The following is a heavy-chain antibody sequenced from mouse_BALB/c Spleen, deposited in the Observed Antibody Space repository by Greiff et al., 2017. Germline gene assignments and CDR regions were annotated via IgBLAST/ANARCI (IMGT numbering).Heavy chain of an antibody. CDR2: ISDGGSYT. J-gene: IGHJ4*01. V-gene: IGHV5-4*02. Sequence: EVKLMESGGGLVKPGGSLKLSCAASGFTFSDYYMYWVRQTPEKRLEWVATISDGGSYTYYPDSVKGRFTISRDNAKNNLYLQMSSLKSEDTAMYYCARELRREGDYYAMDYWGQGTSVTVSS. CDR1: GFTFSDYY. D-gene: IGHD2-4*01. CDR3: ARELRREGDYYAMDY.